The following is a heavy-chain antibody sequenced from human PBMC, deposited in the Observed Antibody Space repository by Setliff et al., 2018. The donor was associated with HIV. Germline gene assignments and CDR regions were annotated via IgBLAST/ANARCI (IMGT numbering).Heavy chain of an antibody. J-gene: IGHJ4*02. CDR3: ARWRWHQSEFDY. Sequence: PGGSLRLSCAASGFTVSSTYMSWVRQSPVRGLEWVSVVYSAGNTYYADSVKGRFTVSRDESENTMYLQMRSLRAEDTAVYYCARWRWHQSEFDYWGQGTLVTVSS. CDR1: GFTVSSTY. D-gene: IGHD2-15*01. CDR2: VYSAGNT. V-gene: IGHV3-53*01.